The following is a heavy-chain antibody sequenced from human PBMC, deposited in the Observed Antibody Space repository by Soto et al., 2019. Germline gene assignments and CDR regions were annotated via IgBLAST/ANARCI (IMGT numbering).Heavy chain of an antibody. CDR1: GYTYVSYG. Sequence: HVQLVQSGAEVKRPGASVKVSCKASGYTYVSYGISWARRAPGQGLEWMGWITTHSGQTTPAQKFHGRITITTDPSTSTASLELTRLTPDDTAVYYCARIDVDTVSTVTSAYNYYYMDVWGTGTSVTVS. J-gene: IGHJ6*03. CDR2: ITTHSGQT. D-gene: IGHD4-17*01. CDR3: ARIDVDTVSTVTSAYNYYYMDV. V-gene: IGHV1-18*01.